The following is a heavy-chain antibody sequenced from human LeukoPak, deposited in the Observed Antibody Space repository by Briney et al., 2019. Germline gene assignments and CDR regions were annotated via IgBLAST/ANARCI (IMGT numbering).Heavy chain of an antibody. CDR3: ARAPDNYYDSSGYLDY. CDR2: IYYSGST. J-gene: IGHJ4*02. CDR1: GGSISSYY. Sequence: SETLSLTCTVSGGSISSYYWSWIRQPPGKGLEWIGYIYYSGSTNYNPSLKSRVTISVDTSKNQFSLKRSSVTAADTAVYYCARAPDNYYDSSGYLDYWGQGTLVTVSS. V-gene: IGHV4-59*01. D-gene: IGHD3-22*01.